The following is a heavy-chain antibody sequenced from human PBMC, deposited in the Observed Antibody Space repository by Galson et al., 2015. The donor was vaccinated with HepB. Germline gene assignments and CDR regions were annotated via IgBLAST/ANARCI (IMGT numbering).Heavy chain of an antibody. CDR2: INSDGSST. CDR1: GFTFSSYW. D-gene: IGHD2-2*01. J-gene: IGHJ4*02. CDR3: AAVPAADLEGDY. Sequence: SLRLSCAASGFTFSSYWMHWVRQAPGKGLVWVSRINSDGSSTSYADSVKGRFTISRDNAKNTLYLQMDSLRAEDTAVYYCAAVPAADLEGDYWGQGSLVTVSS. V-gene: IGHV3-74*01.